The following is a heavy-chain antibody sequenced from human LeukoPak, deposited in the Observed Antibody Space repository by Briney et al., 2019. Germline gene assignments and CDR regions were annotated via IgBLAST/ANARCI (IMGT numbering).Heavy chain of an antibody. CDR2: IYYSGST. Sequence: SETLSLTCTVSGGSISSYYWNWIRQPPGKGLEWIGYIYYSGSTNYNPSLKSRVTISVDTSKNQFSLKLSSVTAADTAVYYCARGDTAMVSYWFDPWGQGTLVTVSS. CDR1: GGSISSYY. CDR3: ARGDTAMVSYWFDP. V-gene: IGHV4-59*01. D-gene: IGHD5-18*01. J-gene: IGHJ5*02.